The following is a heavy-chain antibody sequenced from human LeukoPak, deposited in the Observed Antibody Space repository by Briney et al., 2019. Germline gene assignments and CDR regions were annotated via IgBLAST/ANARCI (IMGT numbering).Heavy chain of an antibody. J-gene: IGHJ4*02. CDR2: ITDVGDI. D-gene: IGHD2-15*01. CDR1: GLTFSKSA. Sequence: LAGGSLRLSCAASGLTFSKSALTWVRQAPGKGMEWVSTITDVGDIFYTYSVRGRFTISRDNSKNTVYMQMDGLRAEDTAVYYCTRDHGGSPTDVFDYWGQGTLVTVSS. V-gene: IGHV3-23*01. CDR3: TRDHGGSPTDVFDY.